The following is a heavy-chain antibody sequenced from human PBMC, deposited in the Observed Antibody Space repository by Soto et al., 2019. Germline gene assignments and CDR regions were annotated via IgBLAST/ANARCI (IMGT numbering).Heavy chain of an antibody. J-gene: IGHJ6*02. V-gene: IGHV3-23*01. D-gene: IGHD3-10*01. CDR2: ISSTAGRTS. CDR1: GFTFNTYP. Sequence: EVQLLQSGGGFRPPGGAVRLSCATSGFTFNTYPMTWVRQAPGKGLAWVARISSTAGRTSSYADSVKGRFAIARDFSDNSVYLEMNNLRVDDTAVYFCAKGVLSFHYGMEVWGQGTTVTVSS. CDR3: AKGVLSFHYGMEV.